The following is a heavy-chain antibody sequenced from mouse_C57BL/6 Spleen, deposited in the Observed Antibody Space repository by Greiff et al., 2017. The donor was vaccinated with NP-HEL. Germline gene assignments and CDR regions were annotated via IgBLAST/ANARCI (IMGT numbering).Heavy chain of an antibody. CDR3: AREVYYSNSFTFDY. Sequence: EVKLMESGPELVKPGASVKIPCKASGYTFTDYNMDWVKQSHGKSLEWIGDINPNNGGTIYNQKFKGKATLTVDKSSSTAYMELRSLTSEDTAVYYCAREVYYSNSFTFDYWGQGTTLTVSS. CDR1: GYTFTDYN. D-gene: IGHD2-5*01. V-gene: IGHV1-18*01. J-gene: IGHJ2*01. CDR2: INPNNGGT.